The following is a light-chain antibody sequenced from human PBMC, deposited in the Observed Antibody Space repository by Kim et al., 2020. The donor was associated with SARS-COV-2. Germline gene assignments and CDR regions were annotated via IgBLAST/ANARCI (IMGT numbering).Light chain of an antibody. CDR3: QQYARSPRT. Sequence: EIMLTQSPGTLSLSPGERATLSCRASETLKGTYLVWYQQRPGQAPRRLIYGASNRATGIPDRFSGSESGTDFNLTITRLEPEDSAVYYSQQYARSPRTFGQGTKVDIK. J-gene: IGKJ1*01. CDR2: GAS. V-gene: IGKV3-20*01. CDR1: ETLKGTY.